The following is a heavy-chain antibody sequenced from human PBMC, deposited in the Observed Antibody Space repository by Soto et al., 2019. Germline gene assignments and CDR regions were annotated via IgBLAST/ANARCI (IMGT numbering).Heavy chain of an antibody. CDR1: GYTFIRFY. CDR2: INPSGGST. CDR3: ARGNGYTYGSHFDF. J-gene: IGHJ4*02. D-gene: IGHD5-18*01. V-gene: IGHV1-46*04. Sequence: QVQLVQSGAEVKKPGASVKVSCKASGYTFIRFYMHWVRQAPGQGLEWMGIINPSGGSTSYAPKLQGRVTMTRDTSTSTVYMELSSLKSEDTAVYYCARGNGYTYGSHFDFWGQGTLVTVSS.